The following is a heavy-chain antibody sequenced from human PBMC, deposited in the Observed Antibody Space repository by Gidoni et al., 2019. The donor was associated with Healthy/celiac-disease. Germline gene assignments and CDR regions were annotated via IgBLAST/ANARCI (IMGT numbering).Heavy chain of an antibody. J-gene: IGHJ3*02. D-gene: IGHD6-13*01. CDR1: GFTCRSYS. V-gene: IGHV3-48*02. Sequence: EVQLVESGGGLVQPGGSLSLSCAPSGFTCRSYSMNWVGQAPGKGLELVSYISSSSSTIYYADSVKGRFTISRDNAKNSLYLQMNSLRDEDTAVYYCARIRGYSSSWPRAFDIWGQGTMVTVSS. CDR2: ISSSSSTI. CDR3: ARIRGYSSSWPRAFDI.